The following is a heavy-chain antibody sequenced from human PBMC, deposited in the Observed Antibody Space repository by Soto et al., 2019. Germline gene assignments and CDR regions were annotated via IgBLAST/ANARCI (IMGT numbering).Heavy chain of an antibody. CDR3: ARALAAGGTGFDY. V-gene: IGHV3-30-3*01. D-gene: IGHD6-13*01. CDR2: ISYDGSNK. Sequence: QVQLVETGGGVVQPGRSLGLSCAASGFTFSSYAMHWVRQAPGKGLEWVAVISYDGSNKYYADSVKGRFTIYRDNSKNTLYLQMNSLRAEDTAVYYCARALAAGGTGFDYLGQGNLVTVSS. CDR1: GFTFSSYA. J-gene: IGHJ4*02.